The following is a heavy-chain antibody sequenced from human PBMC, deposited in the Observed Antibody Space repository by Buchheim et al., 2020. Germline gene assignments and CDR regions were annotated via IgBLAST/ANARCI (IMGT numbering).Heavy chain of an antibody. V-gene: IGHV3-23*01. CDR1: GFTFSNSA. CDR2: ISRSDDTT. J-gene: IGHJ4*02. Sequence: EAQLLESGGGLVQPGGSLRLSCAVSGFTFSNSAMTWVRQAPGKGLEWVSAISRSDDTTSYADSVMGRFTISRDPSKNTLYLQMNSLRVDDTAVYYCAKEEVPNDYWGLGTL. CDR3: AKEEVPNDY.